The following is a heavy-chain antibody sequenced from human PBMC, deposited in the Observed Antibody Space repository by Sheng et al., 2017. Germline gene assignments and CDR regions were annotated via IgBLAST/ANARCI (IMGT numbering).Heavy chain of an antibody. CDR3: ARTSGSSGWYGPDYYYYGMDV. Sequence: QVQLVQSGSEVKKPGSSVKVSCKSSGGTFSSYALSWVRQAPGQGLEWMGGIIPLSGTANYAQKFQGRVTITADDSTSTAYMELSSLRSEDTAVYYCARTSGSSGWYGPDYYYYGMDVWDQGP. J-gene: IGHJ6*02. D-gene: IGHD6-19*01. CDR2: IIPLSGTA. V-gene: IGHV1-69*01. CDR1: GGTFSSYA.